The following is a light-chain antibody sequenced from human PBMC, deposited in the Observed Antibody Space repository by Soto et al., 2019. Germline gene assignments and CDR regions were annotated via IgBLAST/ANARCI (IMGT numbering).Light chain of an antibody. V-gene: IGLV2-23*02. CDR1: NNDVGGFNL. J-gene: IGLJ3*02. CDR3: CSYAGSGNYWI. Sequence: SVLTQPASVSGSPGQSITIPCTGTNNDVGGFNLVSWYQQHPVKAPKLIVFGVTERPSGVSNRFSGSKSGNTASLTISGLQAEDEGDYYCCSYAGSGNYWIFGGGTKLTVL. CDR2: GVT.